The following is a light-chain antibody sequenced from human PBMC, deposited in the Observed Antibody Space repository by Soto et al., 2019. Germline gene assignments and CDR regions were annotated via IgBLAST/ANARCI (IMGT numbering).Light chain of an antibody. Sequence: EIVMTQSPATLSVSPGERVTLSCRASQSVSRSLAWYQQKPGQAPRLLIYGASTRATSIPARFSGSGSGTDFTHTISSLQSEHFAVYYCQQYNNWPPFTFGPGTKVDIK. CDR2: GAS. CDR1: QSVSRS. CDR3: QQYNNWPPFT. V-gene: IGKV3-15*01. J-gene: IGKJ3*01.